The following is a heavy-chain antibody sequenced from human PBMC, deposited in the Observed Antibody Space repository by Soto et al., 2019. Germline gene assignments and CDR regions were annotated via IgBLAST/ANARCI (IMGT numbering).Heavy chain of an antibody. CDR2: ISYDGSNT. CDR3: AKGATYCGGDCYSIGDAFDI. J-gene: IGHJ3*02. D-gene: IGHD2-21*02. Sequence: GGSLRLSCAASGFTFSTYGIHWVRQAPGKGLEWVAVISYDGSNTYYADSVKGRFTISRDNSKNTLYLQMNSLRAEDTAVYYCAKGATYCGGDCYSIGDAFDIWGQGTMVTVSS. V-gene: IGHV3-30*18. CDR1: GFTFSTYG.